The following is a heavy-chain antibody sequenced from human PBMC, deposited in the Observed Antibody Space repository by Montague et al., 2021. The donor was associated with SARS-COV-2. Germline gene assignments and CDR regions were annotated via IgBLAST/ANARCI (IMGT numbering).Heavy chain of an antibody. CDR2: IYYIGST. D-gene: IGHD6-19*01. J-gene: IGHJ3*02. V-gene: IGHV4-59*01. CDR3: ARGSGWMGNAFDI. CDR1: GGSISSYY. Sequence: SETLSLTCTVSGGSISSYYWSWIRQPPGTGLELIWNIYYIGSTXXXPSXKGRVTISVDTSKNQFSLKLSSVTAADTAVYYCARGSGWMGNAFDIWGQGTMVTVSS.